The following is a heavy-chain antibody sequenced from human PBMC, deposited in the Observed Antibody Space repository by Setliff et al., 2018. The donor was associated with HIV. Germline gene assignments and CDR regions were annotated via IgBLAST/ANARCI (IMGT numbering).Heavy chain of an antibody. Sequence: ASVKVSCKASGYTFTSYGMNWVRQAPGQGLEWMGWINTNTGSPTYPQAFTGRLVISVDTSATTAYLQISSRKAEDTAVYYCARELGRGNHGSGSYYISTLFYYGMDVWGQGTTVTVSS. CDR3: ARELGRGNHGSGSYYISTLFYYGMDV. D-gene: IGHD3-10*01. CDR1: GYTFTSYG. J-gene: IGHJ6*02. V-gene: IGHV7-4-1*02. CDR2: INTNTGSP.